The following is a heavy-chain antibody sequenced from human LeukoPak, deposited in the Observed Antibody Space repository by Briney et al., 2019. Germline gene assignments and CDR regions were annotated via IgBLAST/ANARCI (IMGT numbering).Heavy chain of an antibody. V-gene: IGHV5-51*01. CDR1: GYSFTSYW. Sequence: GESLKISCKGSGYSFTSYWIGWVRQMPGKGLEWMGIIYPGDSDTRYSPSFQGQVTISADKSITTAYLQWSSLKASDTAMYYCERHREYSSYYYYYGMDVWGQGTTVTVSS. CDR3: ERHREYSSYYYYYGMDV. CDR2: IYPGDSDT. D-gene: IGHD6-6*01. J-gene: IGHJ6*02.